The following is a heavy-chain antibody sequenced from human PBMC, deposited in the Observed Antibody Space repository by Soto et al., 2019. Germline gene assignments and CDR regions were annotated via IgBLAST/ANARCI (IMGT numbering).Heavy chain of an antibody. CDR3: ARVNYYYDSSGYYPNNWFDP. D-gene: IGHD3-22*01. Sequence: PSATQSHTCTVSGGSIGGGDGCWSWIRQPPGQGLEWIGYIYYSGSTYYNPSLKSRVTISVDTSKNQFSLKLSSVTAADTAVYYCARVNYYYDSSGYYPNNWFDPWGQGTLVTVSS. CDR1: GGSIGGGDGC. CDR2: IYYSGST. V-gene: IGHV4-30-4*01. J-gene: IGHJ5*02.